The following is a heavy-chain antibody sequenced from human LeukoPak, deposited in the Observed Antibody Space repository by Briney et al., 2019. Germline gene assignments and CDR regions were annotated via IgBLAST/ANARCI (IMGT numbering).Heavy chain of an antibody. CDR1: GYSFSSYW. J-gene: IGHJ3*02. Sequence: KFGESLKISCQGSGYSFSSYWIGWVRQMPGKGLEWLGIIHPGDSDTKYRPSFQGQVTLSADRSISTVYLQWSSLKASDTAMYYCAIGRDCSSTSCLDGFDIWGQGTMVIVSS. D-gene: IGHD2-2*01. CDR2: IHPGDSDT. CDR3: AIGRDCSSTSCLDGFDI. V-gene: IGHV5-51*01.